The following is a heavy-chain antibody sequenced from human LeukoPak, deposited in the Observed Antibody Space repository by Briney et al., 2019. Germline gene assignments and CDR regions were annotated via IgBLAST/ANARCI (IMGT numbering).Heavy chain of an antibody. J-gene: IGHJ4*02. Sequence: ASVKVSCKASGYTFTSYGISWVRQAPGQGLEWMGWISAYNGNTNYAQKLQGRVTMTTDTSTSTAYMELRSLRSDDTAVYYCARDLGPYYYDSSGYGNLDYWGQGTLVTVSS. CDR2: ISAYNGNT. V-gene: IGHV1-18*01. D-gene: IGHD3-22*01. CDR3: ARDLGPYYYDSSGYGNLDY. CDR1: GYTFTSYG.